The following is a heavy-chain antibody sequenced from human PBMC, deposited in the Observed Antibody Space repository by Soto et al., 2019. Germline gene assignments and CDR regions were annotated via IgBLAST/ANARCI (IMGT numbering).Heavy chain of an antibody. CDR2: FDPEDGET. D-gene: IGHD3-16*02. CDR3: ATAITFGGVIGTFDY. Sequence: ASVKVSCKVSGYTLTELSMHWVRQAPGKGLEWMGGFDPEDGETIYAQKFQGRATMTEDTSTDTAYMELSSLRSEDTAVYYCATAITFGGVIGTFDYWGQGTLVTVSS. J-gene: IGHJ4*02. CDR1: GYTLTELS. V-gene: IGHV1-24*01.